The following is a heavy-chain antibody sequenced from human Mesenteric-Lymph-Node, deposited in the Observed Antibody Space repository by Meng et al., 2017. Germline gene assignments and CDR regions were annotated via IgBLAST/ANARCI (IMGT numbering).Heavy chain of an antibody. CDR3: ARDERRYCSSTSCYESWFDP. CDR2: IYYNGRT. V-gene: IGHV4-38-2*02. J-gene: IGHJ5*02. D-gene: IGHD2-2*01. Sequence: SETLSLTCAVSGYSISDGFFWGWVRQPPGKGPEWIGNIYYNGRTYYMPSLKGRVSMSLDTSKNHFSLKLSSVTAADTAVYYCARDERRYCSSTSCYESWFDPWGQGTLVTVSS. CDR1: GYSISDGFF.